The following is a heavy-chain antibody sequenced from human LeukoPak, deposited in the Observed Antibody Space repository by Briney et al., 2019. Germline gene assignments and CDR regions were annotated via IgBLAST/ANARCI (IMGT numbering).Heavy chain of an antibody. CDR2: ISAYNGNT. J-gene: IGHJ4*02. CDR1: GYTFTGYY. CDR3: AAGYSSGWYSYFDY. Sequence: ASVKVSCKASGYTFTGYYMHWVRQAPGQGLEWMGWISAYNGNTNYAQKLQGRVTMTTDTSTSTAYMELRSLRSDDTAVYYCAAGYSSGWYSYFDYWGQGTLVTVSS. D-gene: IGHD6-19*01. V-gene: IGHV1-18*04.